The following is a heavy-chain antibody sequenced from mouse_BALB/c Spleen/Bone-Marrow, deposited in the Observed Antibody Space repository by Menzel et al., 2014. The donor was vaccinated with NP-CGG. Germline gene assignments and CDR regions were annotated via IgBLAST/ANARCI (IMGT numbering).Heavy chain of an antibody. CDR3: ARDDPYGGYAMDY. Sequence: VQLVESGPGLVAPSQSLSITCTVSGFSLPSYGVHWVRQPPGKGLEWLGVIWAGGSTNYNSALMSRLSISKDNSKSQVFLKMNRLQPDDTAMYYCARDDPYGGYAMDYWGQGTSVTVSS. V-gene: IGHV2-9*02. CDR1: GFSLPSYG. CDR2: IWAGGST. J-gene: IGHJ4*01. D-gene: IGHD1-1*01.